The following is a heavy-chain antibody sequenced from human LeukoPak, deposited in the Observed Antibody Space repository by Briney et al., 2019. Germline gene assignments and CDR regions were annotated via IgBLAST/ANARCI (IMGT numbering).Heavy chain of an antibody. Sequence: PGRSLRLSCAASGFTFSSYAMTSVRQAPGMGLECVSAISVSGSNTYYADSVKGRFTISRDNSKTTLYLQVNSLRADDTAVYYCARGNGDYAIHPDYWGQGTLVTVSS. D-gene: IGHD4-17*01. CDR3: ARGNGDYAIHPDY. CDR2: ISVSGSNT. J-gene: IGHJ4*02. CDR1: GFTFSSYA. V-gene: IGHV3-23*01.